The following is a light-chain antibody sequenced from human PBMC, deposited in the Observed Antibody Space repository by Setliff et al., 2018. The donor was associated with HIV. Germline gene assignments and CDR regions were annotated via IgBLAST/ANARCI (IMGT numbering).Light chain of an antibody. CDR2: KAS. Sequence: DIQMTQSPSTLSASVGDRVTITCRASQDISDYLAWYQQKAGKAPKLLINKASGLESGVPSRFSGSGSGTEVTLTISGLRADDFATYHSQQYNSYSVTFGQGTKVDIK. CDR3: QQYNSYSVT. V-gene: IGKV1-5*03. CDR1: QDISDY. J-gene: IGKJ1*01.